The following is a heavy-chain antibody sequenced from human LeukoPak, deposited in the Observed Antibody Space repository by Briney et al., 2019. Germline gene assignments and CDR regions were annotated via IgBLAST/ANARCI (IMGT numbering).Heavy chain of an antibody. CDR3: ARTEIAAAPEFDY. Sequence: SQTLSLTCTVSGGSISSGGYYWSWIRQPPGKGLEWIGYIYHSGSTYYNPSLKSRVTISVDTSKNQFSLKLSSVTAADTAVYYCARTEIAAAPEFDYWGQGTLVTVSS. V-gene: IGHV4-30-2*01. CDR2: IYHSGST. D-gene: IGHD6-13*01. CDR1: GGSISSGGYY. J-gene: IGHJ4*02.